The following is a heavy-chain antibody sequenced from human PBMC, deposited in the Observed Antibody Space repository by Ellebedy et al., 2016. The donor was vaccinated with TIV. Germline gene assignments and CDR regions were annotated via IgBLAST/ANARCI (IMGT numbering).Heavy chain of an antibody. CDR3: AREYEEYYFDY. J-gene: IGHJ4*02. D-gene: IGHD2-8*01. CDR1: GFTFSSYG. V-gene: IGHV3-33*07. Sequence: GGSLRLSYAASGFTFSSYGMYWVRQAPGKGLEWVAVIWYDGINKYYADSVKGRFTISRDNSKNTLYLQMNSLRAEDTAVYYCAREYEEYYFDYWGQGTLVTVSS. CDR2: IWYDGINK.